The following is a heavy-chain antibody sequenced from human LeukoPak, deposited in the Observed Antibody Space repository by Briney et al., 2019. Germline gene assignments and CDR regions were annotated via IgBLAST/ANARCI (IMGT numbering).Heavy chain of an antibody. J-gene: IGHJ2*01. CDR2: ISSSGYTM. V-gene: IGHV3-11*01. CDR3: ARVGPAAAGRGYWYFGL. D-gene: IGHD6-13*01. CDR1: GFTFSAYY. Sequence: GGSLRLSCAASGFTFSAYYMSWIRQAPGKGLEWLSYISSSGYTMYYADSVKGRFTISRDNTKNSVYLQMNSLRAEDTAVYYCARVGPAAAGRGYWYFGLWGRGTLVTVS.